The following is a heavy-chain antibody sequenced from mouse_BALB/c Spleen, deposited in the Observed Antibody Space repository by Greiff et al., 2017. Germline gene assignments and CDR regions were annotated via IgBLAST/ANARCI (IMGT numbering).Heavy chain of an antibody. V-gene: IGHV2-9-2*01. D-gene: IGHD1-1*01. Sequence: VQLVESGPGLVAPSQSLSITCTVSGFSLTSYDISWILQPPGKGLEWLGVIWTGGGTNYNSAFMSRLSISKDNSKSQVFLKMNSLQTDDTAIYYCVSRLYYYGSSYHWYFDVWGAGTTVTVSS. CDR3: VSRLYYYGSSYHWYFDV. J-gene: IGHJ1*01. CDR2: IWTGGGT. CDR1: GFSLTSYD.